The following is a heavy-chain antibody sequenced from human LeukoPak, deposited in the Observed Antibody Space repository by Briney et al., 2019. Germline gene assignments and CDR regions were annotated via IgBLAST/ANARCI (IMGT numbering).Heavy chain of an antibody. CDR3: ARTIAQYSNTWLYYYYGLDV. CDR1: GFTFGGYA. CDR2: ISAGNEDS. D-gene: IGHD1-7*01. J-gene: IGHJ6*02. V-gene: IGHV3-23*01. Sequence: GGSQRLSCVASGFTFGGYAMSWVRQAPGKGLEWVSSISAGNEDSYYADSVKGRFTISRDSSKSTLYLQVNSLRADDTAVYYCARTIAQYSNTWLYYYYGLDVWGQGTTVTVSS.